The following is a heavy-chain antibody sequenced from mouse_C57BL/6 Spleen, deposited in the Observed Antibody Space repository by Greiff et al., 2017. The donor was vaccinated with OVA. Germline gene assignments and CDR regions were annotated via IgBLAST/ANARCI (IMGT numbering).Heavy chain of an antibody. V-gene: IGHV3-6*01. D-gene: IGHD2-3*01. J-gene: IGHJ4*01. CDR1: GYSITSGYY. CDR3: AREGWLLAMDY. Sequence: VQLQASGPGLVKPSQSLSLTCSVTGYSITSGYYWNWIRQFPGNKLEWMGYISYDGSNNYNPSLKNRISITRDTSKNQFFLKLNSVTTEDTATYYCAREGWLLAMDYWGQGTSVTVSS. CDR2: ISYDGSN.